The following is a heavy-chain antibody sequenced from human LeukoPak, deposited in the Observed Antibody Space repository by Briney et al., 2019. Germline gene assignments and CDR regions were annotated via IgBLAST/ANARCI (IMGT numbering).Heavy chain of an antibody. Sequence: PGGSLRLSCATSGFTFNSYAVSWVRQAPGKGLEWVGFIRSKAYGGTTEYAASVKGRFTISRDDSKSIAYLQMNSLKTEDTAVYYCTFDLIAAVYYYGMDVWGQGTTVTVSS. D-gene: IGHD6-13*01. CDR3: TFDLIAAVYYYGMDV. J-gene: IGHJ6*02. CDR1: GFTFNSYA. CDR2: IRSKAYGGTT. V-gene: IGHV3-49*04.